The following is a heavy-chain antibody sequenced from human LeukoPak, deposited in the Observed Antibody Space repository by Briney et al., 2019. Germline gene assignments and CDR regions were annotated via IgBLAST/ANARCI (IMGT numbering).Heavy chain of an antibody. Sequence: GGSPRLSCAASGFTFSSYEMNWVRQAPGKGLEWVSYVSSSGTTIYYADSVKGRFTVSRDNAKNSLYLQMNSLRAEDTAVYYCARQVASGFDPWGQGTLVTVSS. V-gene: IGHV3-48*03. J-gene: IGHJ5*02. CDR2: VSSSGTTI. CDR3: ARQVASGFDP. CDR1: GFTFSSYE.